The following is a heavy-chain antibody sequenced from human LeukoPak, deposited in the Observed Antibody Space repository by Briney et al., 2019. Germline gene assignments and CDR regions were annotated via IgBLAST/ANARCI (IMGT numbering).Heavy chain of an antibody. J-gene: IGHJ3*02. D-gene: IGHD2-2*01. Sequence: GGSLRLSRSASGFTFSSYAMHWVRQAPGKGLESVSAISSNGGSTYYADSVKGRFTISRDNSKNTLYLQMSSLRAEDTAVYYCVKACSSTSCSYAFDIWGQGTMVTVSS. V-gene: IGHV3-64D*06. CDR2: ISSNGGST. CDR3: VKACSSTSCSYAFDI. CDR1: GFTFSSYA.